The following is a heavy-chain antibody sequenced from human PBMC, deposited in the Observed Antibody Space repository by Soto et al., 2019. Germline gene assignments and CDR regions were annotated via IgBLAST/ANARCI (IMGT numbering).Heavy chain of an antibody. J-gene: IGHJ4*02. CDR3: ARGDDSSGYSI. Sequence: SETLSLTCAVYGGSFSGYYWSWIRQPPGKGLEWIGEINHRGSTNYNPSLKSRVTISVDTSKNQFSLKLSSVTAADTAVYYCARGDDSSGYSIWGQGTLVTVSS. CDR1: GGSFSGYY. CDR2: INHRGST. V-gene: IGHV4-34*01. D-gene: IGHD3-22*01.